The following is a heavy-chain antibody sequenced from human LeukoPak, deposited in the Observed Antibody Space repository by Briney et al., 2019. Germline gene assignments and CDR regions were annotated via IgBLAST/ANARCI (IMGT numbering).Heavy chain of an antibody. Sequence: GGSLRLSCAASGFTFSSYAMSWVRQAPGKGLEWVSAIGGSGGSTYYADSVKGRFTISRDNSKNTLYLQMNSLRAEDTAVYYCAKNRVSSDHPSLVFDYWGQGTLVTVSP. V-gene: IGHV3-23*01. D-gene: IGHD6-19*01. CDR2: IGGSGGST. CDR1: GFTFSSYA. J-gene: IGHJ4*02. CDR3: AKNRVSSDHPSLVFDY.